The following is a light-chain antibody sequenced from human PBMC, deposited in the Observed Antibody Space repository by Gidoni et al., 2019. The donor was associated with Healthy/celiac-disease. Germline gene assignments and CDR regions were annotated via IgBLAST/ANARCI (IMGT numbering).Light chain of an antibody. Sequence: NFMLTQPPSVSESPGKTVTISCTRSGGSIARNYVQWYQQRPGSAPTTVIYEDNQRPSGVPDRFSGSIDSSSNPASLTISGLKTEDEADYYCQSYDSSNQVFGGGTKLTVL. CDR3: QSYDSSNQV. CDR1: GGSIARNY. V-gene: IGLV6-57*03. CDR2: EDN. J-gene: IGLJ3*02.